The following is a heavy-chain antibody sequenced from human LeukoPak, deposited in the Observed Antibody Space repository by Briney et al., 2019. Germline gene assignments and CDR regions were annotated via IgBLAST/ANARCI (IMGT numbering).Heavy chain of an antibody. D-gene: IGHD3-3*01. V-gene: IGHV1-24*01. CDR3: ARERSNYDFWSGYDY. J-gene: IGHJ4*02. CDR2: FDPEDGET. Sequence: ASVKVSCKVSGYTLTKLSMHWVRQAPGKGLEWMGGFDPEDGETIYAQKFQGRVTMTRDTSTSTVYMELSSLRSEDTAVYYCARERSNYDFWSGYDYWGQGTLVTVSS. CDR1: GYTLTKLS.